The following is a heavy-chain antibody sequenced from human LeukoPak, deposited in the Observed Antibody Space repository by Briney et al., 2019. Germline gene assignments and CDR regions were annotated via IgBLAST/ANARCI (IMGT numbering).Heavy chain of an antibody. J-gene: IGHJ4*02. V-gene: IGHV3-30*18. CDR2: ISYDGSNK. Sequence: GGSLRLSCAASGFTFSSYGMHWVRQAPGKGLEWVAVISYDGSNKYYADSVKGRFTISRDNSKNTLYLQMNSLRAEDTAVYYCAKDAVGTYYYDSSAPGDYWGQGTLVTVSS. CDR3: AKDAVGTYYYDSSAPGDY. D-gene: IGHD3-22*01. CDR1: GFTFSSYG.